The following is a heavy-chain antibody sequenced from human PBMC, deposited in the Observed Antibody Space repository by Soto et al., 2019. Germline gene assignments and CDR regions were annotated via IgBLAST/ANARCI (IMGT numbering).Heavy chain of an antibody. Sequence: QVQLVQSGAEVKKPGASVKVSCKASGYSFITYGISWVRQAPVQGLEWMGWISTYNGNTKYAQKLQGRVTMTTDTSTTIGYMELRSLRADDTAVYYCARDRPTSSIRARDYYYAMDVWGQGTTVTVSS. J-gene: IGHJ6*02. D-gene: IGHD6-6*01. CDR3: ARDRPTSSIRARDYYYAMDV. CDR2: ISTYNGNT. V-gene: IGHV1-18*01. CDR1: GYSFITYG.